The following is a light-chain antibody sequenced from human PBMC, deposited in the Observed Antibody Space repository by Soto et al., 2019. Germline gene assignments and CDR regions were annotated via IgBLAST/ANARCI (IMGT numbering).Light chain of an antibody. V-gene: IGLV2-14*01. J-gene: IGLJ1*01. CDR1: SSDVGGYNY. CDR3: SSYTSSSTYV. Sequence: QSALTQPASVSGSPGQSITLSCIGTSSDVGGYNYVSWYQQHPGKAPKLMIYEVSDRPSGVSNRFSGSKSGNTASLTISGLQAEDEADYYCSSYTSSSTYVFGTGTKVTVL. CDR2: EVS.